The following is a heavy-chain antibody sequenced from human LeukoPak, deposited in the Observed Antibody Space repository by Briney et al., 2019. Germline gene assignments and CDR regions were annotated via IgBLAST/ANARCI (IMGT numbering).Heavy chain of an antibody. J-gene: IGHJ3*02. CDR2: INLNSGAT. CDR3: ARRSLLGHNAFDI. V-gene: IGHV1-2*04. CDR1: GYTFTAYY. Sequence: GASVKVSCKASGYTFTAYYIHWVRQAPGQGLEWMGWINLNSGATNFAQKFQGWVTMTRDTSITTAYLELNRLISDDTAVYFCARRSLLGHNAFDIWGQGTSVTVSS.